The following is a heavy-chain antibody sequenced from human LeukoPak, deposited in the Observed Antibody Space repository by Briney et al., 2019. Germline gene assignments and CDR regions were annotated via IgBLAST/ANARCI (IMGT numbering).Heavy chain of an antibody. D-gene: IGHD2-15*01. CDR1: AGSINNYY. CDR3: ARDGGYCSGVTCYNHYYYMDV. J-gene: IGHJ6*03. V-gene: IGHV4-59*12. Sequence: SETLSLTCSFSAGSINNYYWTWVRQPPGKGLEWIGYIYYSGSTNYNPSLKSRVTMSVDTSKNLFSLKLTSVTAADTAVYYCARDGGYCSGVTCYNHYYYMDVWGKGTTVTIPS. CDR2: IYYSGST.